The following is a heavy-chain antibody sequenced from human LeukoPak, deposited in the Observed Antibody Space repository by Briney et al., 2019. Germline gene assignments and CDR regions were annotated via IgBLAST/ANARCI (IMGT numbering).Heavy chain of an antibody. D-gene: IGHD3-22*01. J-gene: IGHJ4*02. V-gene: IGHV3-23*01. Sequence: GGSLRLSCAASGLTFSSYAMSWVRQAAGKGLEWVSAISGSGGSTYYADSVKGRFTISRDNSKNTLYLQMNSLRAEDTAVYYCASPTRDYYDSSGMFGYWGQGTLVTVSS. CDR3: ASPTRDYYDSSGMFGY. CDR2: ISGSGGST. CDR1: GLTFSSYA.